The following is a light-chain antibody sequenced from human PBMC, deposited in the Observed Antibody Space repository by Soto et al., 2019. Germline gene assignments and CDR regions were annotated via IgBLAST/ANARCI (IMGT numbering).Light chain of an antibody. Sequence: QSVLTQPRSASGTPGQRVTISCSGSSSNIGSNYVYWYQQLPGTAPKLLIYRNNQRPSGVPDRFSGSKSGTSASLAISGLRSEDEADYYFAAPANSMSGHVFATGPTVTVL. CDR2: RNN. CDR1: SSNIGSNY. V-gene: IGLV1-47*01. J-gene: IGLJ1*01. CDR3: AAPANSMSGHV.